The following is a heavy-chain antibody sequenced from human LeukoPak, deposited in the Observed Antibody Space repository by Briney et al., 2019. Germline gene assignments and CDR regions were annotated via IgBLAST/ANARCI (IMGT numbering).Heavy chain of an antibody. CDR1: GFTFDDYA. D-gene: IGHD3-22*01. V-gene: IGHV3-9*01. Sequence: PGGSLRLSCAASGFTFDDYAMHWVRQAPGKGLEWVSGISWNSGSIGYADSVKGRFTISRDNAKNSLYLQMNSLRAEDTALYYCAEEDAKYYYDSSGSFNGWGQGTLVTVSS. CDR2: ISWNSGSI. CDR3: AEEDAKYYYDSSGSFNG. J-gene: IGHJ4*02.